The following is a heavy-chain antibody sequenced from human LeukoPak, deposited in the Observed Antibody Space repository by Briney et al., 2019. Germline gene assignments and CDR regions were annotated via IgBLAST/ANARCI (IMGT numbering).Heavy chain of an antibody. V-gene: IGHV4-4*07. Sequence: SETLSRTGTGSAGSSNTYYWSWIRQPAGKGLEWIGRIYTSGSTNYNPSLKSRVTLSVDTSKNQLSLKLSSVTAADTAVYYCARDRYYYDSSSYYYRFDPWGQGTLVTVSS. CDR1: AGSSNTYY. D-gene: IGHD3-22*01. CDR3: ARDRYYYDSSSYYYRFDP. J-gene: IGHJ5*02. CDR2: IYTSGST.